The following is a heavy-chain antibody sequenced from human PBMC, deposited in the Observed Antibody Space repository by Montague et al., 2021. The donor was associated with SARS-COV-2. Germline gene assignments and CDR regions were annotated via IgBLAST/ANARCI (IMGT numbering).Heavy chain of an antibody. CDR2: IHHSGST. CDR3: ARATLGITLRVGVMTAIDSSFDY. D-gene: IGHD3-22*01. V-gene: IGHV4-34*01. CDR1: GGSFSGYY. J-gene: IGHJ4*02. Sequence: SETLSLTCAVYGGSFSGYYWSWICHPPGKGLELIGEIHHSGSTNYNPSLKSRVTISVDTSKNQFSLKLSSVTAADTAVYYCARATLGITLRVGVMTAIDSSFDYWGQGTLVTVSS.